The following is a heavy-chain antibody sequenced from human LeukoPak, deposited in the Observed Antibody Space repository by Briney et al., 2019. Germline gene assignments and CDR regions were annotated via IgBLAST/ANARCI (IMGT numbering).Heavy chain of an antibody. Sequence: PSETLSLTCTVSGGSISSSSYYWGWIRQPPGTGLEWIGSIYYSGSTYYNPSLKSRVTISVDTSKNQFSLKLSSVTAADTAVYYCARRGVVVVAATLWGDWFDPWGQGTLVTVSS. CDR1: GGSISSSSYY. V-gene: IGHV4-39*07. D-gene: IGHD2-15*01. J-gene: IGHJ5*02. CDR3: ARRGVVVVAATLWGDWFDP. CDR2: IYYSGST.